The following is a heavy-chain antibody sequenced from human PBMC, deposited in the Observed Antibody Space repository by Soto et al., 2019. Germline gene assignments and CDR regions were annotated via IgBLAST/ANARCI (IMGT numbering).Heavy chain of an antibody. CDR1: GFTFSSYA. CDR3: AKVGGYSYADYYYGMDV. D-gene: IGHD5-18*01. J-gene: IGHJ6*02. Sequence: GGSLRLSCAASGFTFSSYAMSWVRQAPGKGLEWVSAISGSGGSTYYADSVKGRFTISRDNSKNTLYLQMNSLRAEDTAVYYCAKVGGYSYADYYYGMDVWGQGTTVTVSS. CDR2: ISGSGGST. V-gene: IGHV3-23*01.